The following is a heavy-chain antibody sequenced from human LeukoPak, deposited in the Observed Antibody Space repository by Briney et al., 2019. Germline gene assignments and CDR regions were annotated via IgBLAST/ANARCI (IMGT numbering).Heavy chain of an antibody. V-gene: IGHV4-38-2*02. D-gene: IGHD6-19*01. CDR3: ASQQQWLPRPSMACSFDI. J-gene: IGHJ3*02. CDR2: IYHSGST. Sequence: SETLSLTCTVSGYSISSGYYWGWIRQPPGKGLEWIGSIYHSGSTYYNPSLKSRVTISVDTSKNQFSLKLSSVTAADTAVYYCASQQQWLPRPSMACSFDIWGQGTMVTVSS. CDR1: GYSISSGYY.